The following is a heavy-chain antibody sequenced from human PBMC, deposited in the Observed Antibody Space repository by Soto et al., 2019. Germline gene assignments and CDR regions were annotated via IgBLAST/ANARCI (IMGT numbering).Heavy chain of an antibody. CDR3: ARGMVWELRGKELVDY. CDR2: IYYSGST. V-gene: IGHV4-39*01. Sequence: QLQLQESGPGLVKPSETLSLTCTVSGGSISSSSYYWGWIRQPPGKGLEWIGSIYYSGSTYYNPSLKSRVTISVDTSKNQFSLKLSSVTAADTAVYYCARGMVWELRGKELVDYWGQGTLVTVSS. J-gene: IGHJ4*02. D-gene: IGHD1-26*01. CDR1: GGSISSSSYY.